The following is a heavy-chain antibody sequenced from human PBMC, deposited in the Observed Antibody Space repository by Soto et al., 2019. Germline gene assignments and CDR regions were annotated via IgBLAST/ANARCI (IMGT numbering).Heavy chain of an antibody. Sequence: SETLSLTCTVSGGSISSYYWSWIRQPPGKGLEWIGYIYYSGSTNYNPSLKSRVTISVDTSKNQFSLKLSSVTAADTAVYYCATSISSSTHYYYYMDVWGKGTTVTVSS. D-gene: IGHD6-6*01. J-gene: IGHJ6*03. CDR2: IYYSGST. CDR1: GGSISSYY. CDR3: ATSISSSTHYYYYMDV. V-gene: IGHV4-59*01.